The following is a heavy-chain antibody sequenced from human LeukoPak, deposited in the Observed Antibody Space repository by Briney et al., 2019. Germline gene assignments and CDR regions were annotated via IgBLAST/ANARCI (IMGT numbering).Heavy chain of an antibody. J-gene: IGHJ5*02. CDR3: ARERIAGRGFDP. D-gene: IGHD6-6*01. Sequence: PGGSLRLSCAASGFTFSSYAMHWVRQAPGKGLERVAVISYDGSNKYYADSVKGRFTISRDNSKNTLYLQMNSLRAEDTAVYYCARERIAGRGFDPWGQGTLVTVSS. CDR1: GFTFSSYA. V-gene: IGHV3-30-3*01. CDR2: ISYDGSNK.